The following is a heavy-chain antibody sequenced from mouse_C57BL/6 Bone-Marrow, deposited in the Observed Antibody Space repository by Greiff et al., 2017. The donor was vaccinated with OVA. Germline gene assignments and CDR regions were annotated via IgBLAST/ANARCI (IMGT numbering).Heavy chain of an antibody. Sequence: VQLQQSGPGLVKPSQSLSLTCSVTGYSITSGYYWNWIRQFPGNKLEWMGYISYDGSNNYNPSLKNRISITRDTSKNQFFLKLNSVTTEDTATYYCARERSYYAMDYWGQGTSVTVSS. J-gene: IGHJ4*01. CDR1: GYSITSGYY. CDR3: ARERSYYAMDY. CDR2: ISYDGSN. V-gene: IGHV3-6*01.